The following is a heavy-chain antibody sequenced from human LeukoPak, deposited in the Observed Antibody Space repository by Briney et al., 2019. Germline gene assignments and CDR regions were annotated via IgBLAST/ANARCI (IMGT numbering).Heavy chain of an antibody. CDR1: GFTFSDYS. J-gene: IGHJ4*02. CDR3: ARAKGTMIFLV. CDR2: ISSSGSTI. D-gene: IGHD3-22*01. Sequence: GGSLRLSCAASGFTFSDYSMSWIRQAPGKGLEWVSYISSSGSTIYYADSVKGRFTISTDNAKNSPYLQMSSLRAEDTAVYYCARAKGTMIFLVWGQGTLVTVSS. V-gene: IGHV3-11*04.